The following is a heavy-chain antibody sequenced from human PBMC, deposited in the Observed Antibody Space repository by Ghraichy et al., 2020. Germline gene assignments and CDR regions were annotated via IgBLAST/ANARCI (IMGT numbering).Heavy chain of an antibody. CDR2: IYYSGIT. CDR1: GGSISISSYY. Sequence: SETLSLTCSVSGGSISISSYYWGWIRQPLGKGLEWIGSIYYSGITYYNPSLNSRVTMSIDTSKNQFSLKLTAVTAADTALYFCARHAIEYSSRWPDYWGQGTLVTVSS. CDR3: ARHAIEYSSRWPDY. V-gene: IGHV4-39*01. D-gene: IGHD6-13*01. J-gene: IGHJ4*02.